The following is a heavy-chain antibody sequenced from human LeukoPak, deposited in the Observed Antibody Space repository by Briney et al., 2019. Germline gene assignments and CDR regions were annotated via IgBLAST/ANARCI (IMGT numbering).Heavy chain of an antibody. D-gene: IGHD6-19*01. CDR2: MNPNSGNT. CDR3: ARDAIAVAGLGGY. J-gene: IGHJ4*02. Sequence: GASVKVSCKASGYTFTSYDINWVRQATGQGLEWMGWMNPNSGNTGYAQKFQDRVTMTRDTSITTAYMELSSLTFDDTAVYYCARDAIAVAGLGGYWGQGTLVTVSS. V-gene: IGHV1-8*02. CDR1: GYTFTSYD.